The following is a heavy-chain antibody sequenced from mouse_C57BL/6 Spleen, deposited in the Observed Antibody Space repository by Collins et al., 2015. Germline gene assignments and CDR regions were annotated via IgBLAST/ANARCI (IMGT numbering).Heavy chain of an antibody. CDR3: ARKSYYGNYAYAMDY. Sequence: DVQLQESGPGLVKPSQSLSLTCTVTGYSITSDYAWNWIRQFPGNKLEWMGYISYSGSTSYNPSLKSRISITRDTSKNQFFLQLNSVTTEDTATYYCARKSYYGNYAYAMDYWGQGTSVTVSS. CDR2: ISYSGST. V-gene: IGHV3-2*02. CDR1: GYSITSDYA. J-gene: IGHJ4*01. D-gene: IGHD2-10*01.